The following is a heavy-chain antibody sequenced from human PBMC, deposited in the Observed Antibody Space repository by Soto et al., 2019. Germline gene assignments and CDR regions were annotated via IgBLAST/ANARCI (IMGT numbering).Heavy chain of an antibody. V-gene: IGHV1-69*13. J-gene: IGHJ3*02. Sequence: SVKVSCKASGGTFSSDSISWVRQAPGQGLELMGGIIPIFGTANYAQKFQGRVTITADESTSTAYMELSSLRSEDTAVYYCATSSFTMIVADAFDIWGQGSMVTVSS. CDR1: GGTFSSDS. CDR3: ATSSFTMIVADAFDI. CDR2: IIPIFGTA. D-gene: IGHD3-22*01.